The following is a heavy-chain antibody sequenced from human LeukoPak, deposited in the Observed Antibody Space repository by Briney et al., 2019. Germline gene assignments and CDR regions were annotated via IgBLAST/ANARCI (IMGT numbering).Heavy chain of an antibody. D-gene: IGHD2-21*02. CDR2: IYYTGST. CDR1: GGSISSYY. Sequence: PSETLSLTCTVSGGSISSYYWSWIRQPPGKGLEWIGYIYYTGSTHYNPSLKSRVTISVDTSKNQFSLKLSSVTAADTAVYYCARHRSGHAYCGGDCSSRKYWYFDLWGRGTLVTVSS. J-gene: IGHJ2*01. V-gene: IGHV4-59*08. CDR3: ARHRSGHAYCGGDCSSRKYWYFDL.